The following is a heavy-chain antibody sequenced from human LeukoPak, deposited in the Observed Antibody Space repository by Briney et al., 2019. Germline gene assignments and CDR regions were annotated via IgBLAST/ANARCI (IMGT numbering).Heavy chain of an antibody. J-gene: IGHJ3*02. V-gene: IGHV4-61*02. CDR1: GDSISRGDYY. CDR3: ARGPYSYDSSGAFDI. D-gene: IGHD3-22*01. Sequence: SETLSLTCTVAGDSISRGDYYWSWIRQPAGKGLEWIGRISSSGSTNYNPSLKSRVTRSVDTSKNQFSLRLSSVTAADTAVYFCARGPYSYDSSGAFDIWGQGTMVNVSS. CDR2: ISSSGST.